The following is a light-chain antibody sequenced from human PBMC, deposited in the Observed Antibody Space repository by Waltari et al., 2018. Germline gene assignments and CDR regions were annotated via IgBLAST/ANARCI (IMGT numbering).Light chain of an antibody. CDR3: CSYAGSSTWV. V-gene: IGLV2-23*02. CDR1: SSDVGGYNL. CDR2: EVS. J-gene: IGLJ2*01. Sequence: QSALTQPRSVSGSPGQSVAISCTGTSSDVGGYNLVSRYQQHPGKAPNLMIYEVSKRPPGVSNRFSGSKSGNTASLTISGLQAEDEADYYCCSYAGSSTWVFGGGTKLTVL.